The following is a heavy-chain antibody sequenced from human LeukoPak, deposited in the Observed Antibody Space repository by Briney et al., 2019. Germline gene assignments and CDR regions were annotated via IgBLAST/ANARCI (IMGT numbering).Heavy chain of an antibody. CDR1: GFTFSTYD. V-gene: IGHV3-33*01. CDR2: IWSDGSNK. J-gene: IGHJ4*02. CDR3: ARRYFDY. D-gene: IGHD3-9*01. Sequence: GGSLRLSCIVSGFTFSTYDMHWVRQAPGKGLQWVAVIWSDGSNKYYTDSVKGRFTISRDNPKNTLYLQMNSLRAEDTAVYYCARRYFDYWGQGTLVTVSS.